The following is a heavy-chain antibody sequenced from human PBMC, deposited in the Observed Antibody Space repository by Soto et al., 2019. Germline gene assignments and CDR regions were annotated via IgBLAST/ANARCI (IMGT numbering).Heavy chain of an antibody. Sequence: ASVKVSCKASGYTFTSFDIHWVRQAPGQGPEWMGRIKPGRGATNYAQKFQGRVTMTRDTSIRTVYMELSRLTSDDTAVYYCAIDYDILTDYLLFLHDYTMDVWGQGTTVTVSS. D-gene: IGHD3-9*01. J-gene: IGHJ6*02. V-gene: IGHV1-2*02. CDR2: IKPGRGAT. CDR1: GYTFTSFD. CDR3: AIDYDILTDYLLFLHDYTMDV.